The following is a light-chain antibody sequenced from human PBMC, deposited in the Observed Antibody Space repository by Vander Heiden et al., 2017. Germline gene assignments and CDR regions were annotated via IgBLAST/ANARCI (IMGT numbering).Light chain of an antibody. CDR2: GAS. J-gene: IGKJ1*01. Sequence: EIVMTQSPATLSVSPGERATLSCRASQSVRSNLAWYQQKPGQAPRLLIYGASTRATGIPARFSGSGSGTEFILTISNLQSEGFAVYYCQQYTNRQPLTFGRGSKVVVK. CDR1: QSVRSN. CDR3: QQYTNRQPLT. V-gene: IGKV3-15*01.